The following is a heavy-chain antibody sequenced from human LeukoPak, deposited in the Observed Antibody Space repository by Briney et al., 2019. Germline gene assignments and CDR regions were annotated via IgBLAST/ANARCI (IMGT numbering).Heavy chain of an antibody. CDR2: INPNSGGT. V-gene: IGHV1-2*04. Sequence: ASVKVSCKVSGYTLTELSIHWVRQAPGKGLEWMGWINPNSGGTNYAQKFQGWVTMTRDTSISTAYMELSSLRSEDTAVYYCASLTHGDYEIDYWGQGTLVTVSS. CDR3: ASLTHGDYEIDY. CDR1: GYTLTELS. J-gene: IGHJ4*02. D-gene: IGHD4-17*01.